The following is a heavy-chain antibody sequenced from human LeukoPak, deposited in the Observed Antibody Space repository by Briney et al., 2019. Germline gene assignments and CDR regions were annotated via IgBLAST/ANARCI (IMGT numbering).Heavy chain of an antibody. D-gene: IGHD2-2*01. J-gene: IGHJ6*02. CDR1: GFTFSSYA. CDR3: AKSQVPAAPWSFYYYGMDV. V-gene: IGHV3-23*01. CDR2: ISGSGGST. Sequence: PGGSLRLSCAASGFTFSSYAMSWVRQAPGKGLEWVSAISGSGGSTYYADSVKGRFTISRDNSKNTLYLQMNSLRAEDTAVYYCAKSQVPAAPWSFYYYGMDVWGQGTTVTVSS.